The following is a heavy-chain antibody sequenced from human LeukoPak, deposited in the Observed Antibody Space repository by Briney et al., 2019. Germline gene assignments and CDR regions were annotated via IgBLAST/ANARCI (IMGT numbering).Heavy chain of an antibody. V-gene: IGHV3-23*01. Sequence: GGSLRLSCAASGFTFSSYGMSWVRQAPGKGLEWVSAISGSGGSTYYADSVKGRFTISRDNSKNTLYLQMNSLRAEDTAVYYCARRVITAATMMLDYWGQGTLVTVSS. CDR3: ARRVITAATMMLDY. CDR2: ISGSGGST. D-gene: IGHD5-24*01. J-gene: IGHJ4*02. CDR1: GFTFSSYG.